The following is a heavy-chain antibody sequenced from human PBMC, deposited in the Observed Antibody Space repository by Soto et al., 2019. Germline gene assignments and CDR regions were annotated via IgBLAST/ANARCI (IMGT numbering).Heavy chain of an antibody. J-gene: IGHJ6*02. CDR3: ARDQDYDILTGYSPTYYYYGMDV. CDR2: IIPIFGTA. D-gene: IGHD3-9*01. Sequence: SVKVSCKASGGTFSSYAISWVRQAPGQGLEWMGGIIPIFGTANYAQKFQGRVTITADESTSTAYMELSSLRSEVTAVYYCARDQDYDILTGYSPTYYYYGMDVWGQGTTVTVSS. V-gene: IGHV1-69*13. CDR1: GGTFSSYA.